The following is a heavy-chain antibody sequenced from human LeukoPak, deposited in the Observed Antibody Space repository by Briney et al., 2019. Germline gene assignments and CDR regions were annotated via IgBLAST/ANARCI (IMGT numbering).Heavy chain of an antibody. J-gene: IGHJ4*02. V-gene: IGHV4-39*01. CDR2: ISYSGST. CDR1: RGSISRSSYH. Sequence: SETLSLTCTVSRGSISRSSYHWGWIRQPPGKGLEWIGTISYSGSTYYNPSLKSRVTISVDTSKNQFSLKLSSVTAADTAVYYCAKSSPDADYFDYWGQGTLVTVSS. CDR3: AKSSPDADYFDY. D-gene: IGHD1-14*01.